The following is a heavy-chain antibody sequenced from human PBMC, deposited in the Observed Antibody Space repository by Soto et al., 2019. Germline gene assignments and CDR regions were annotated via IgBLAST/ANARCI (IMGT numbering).Heavy chain of an antibody. CDR2: IYYSGSI. Sequence: SETLSLTCTVSGGSISSGGYYWSWIRPHTEKGLEWIGYIYYSGSIYYNPSLKSRVTISVDTSKKQFSLKLSSVTAADTAVYYCARASLVSMVRAEKLGWFDPWGRGSLGTVSS. V-gene: IGHV4-31*03. CDR1: GGSISSGGYY. D-gene: IGHD3-10*01. CDR3: ARASLVSMVRAEKLGWFDP. J-gene: IGHJ5*02.